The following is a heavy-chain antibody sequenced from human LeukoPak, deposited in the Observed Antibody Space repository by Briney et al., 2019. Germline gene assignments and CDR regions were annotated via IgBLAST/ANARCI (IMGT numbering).Heavy chain of an antibody. Sequence: QPGGSLRLSCAASGFSFSAYPMGWVRQAPGKGLEWVSGISWNSGSIGYADSVKGRFTISRDNAKNSLYLQMNSLRAEDTALYYCAKWSSGWYNPYYDWYFDLWGRGTLVTVSS. CDR2: ISWNSGSI. J-gene: IGHJ2*01. V-gene: IGHV3-9*01. CDR1: GFSFSAYP. D-gene: IGHD6-19*01. CDR3: AKWSSGWYNPYYDWYFDL.